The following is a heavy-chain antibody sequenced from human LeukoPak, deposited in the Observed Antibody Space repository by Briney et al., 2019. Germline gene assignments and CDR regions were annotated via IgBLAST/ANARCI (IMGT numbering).Heavy chain of an antibody. Sequence: GGSLRLSCAASGFIFSSYGMQWVRQAPGKGLEWVAVISYDGSNKYYADSVKGRFTISRDNSKNTLYLQMNSLRAEDTAVYYCAKDRSSGYYYVFQHWGQGTLVTVSS. V-gene: IGHV3-30*18. CDR2: ISYDGSNK. CDR3: AKDRSSGYYYVFQH. CDR1: GFIFSSYG. J-gene: IGHJ1*01. D-gene: IGHD3-22*01.